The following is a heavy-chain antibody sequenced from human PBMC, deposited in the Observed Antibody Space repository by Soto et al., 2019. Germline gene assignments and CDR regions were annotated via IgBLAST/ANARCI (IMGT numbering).Heavy chain of an antibody. J-gene: IGHJ4*02. V-gene: IGHV3-7*05. CDR3: VRDGYSSSWDFEY. CDR1: GFTFSSYW. Sequence: PGGSLRLSCAASGFTFSSYWMTWVRQAPGKGLEWVANIKEDGSEKYYVDSVEGRFTISRDNAKNSLYLQMNSLRAEDTAVYYCVRDGYSSSWDFEYWGQGTLVTVSS. CDR2: IKEDGSEK. D-gene: IGHD6-13*01.